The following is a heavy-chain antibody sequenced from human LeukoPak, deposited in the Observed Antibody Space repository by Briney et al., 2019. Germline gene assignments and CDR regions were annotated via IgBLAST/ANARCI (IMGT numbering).Heavy chain of an antibody. CDR2: ISGSGGST. CDR1: GFTFSSYA. CDR3: AKDLKSWHIVVVIAIRPHAFDI. Sequence: GGSLRLSCAASGFTFSSYAMSWVRQAPGKGLEWVSAISGSGGSTYYADSVKGRFTISRDNSKNTLYLQMNSLRAEDTAVYYCAKDLKSWHIVVVIAIRPHAFDIWGQGTMVTVSS. D-gene: IGHD2-21*01. V-gene: IGHV3-23*01. J-gene: IGHJ3*02.